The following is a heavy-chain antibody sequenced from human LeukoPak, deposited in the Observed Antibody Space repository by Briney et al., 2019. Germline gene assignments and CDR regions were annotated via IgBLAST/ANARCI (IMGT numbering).Heavy chain of an antibody. Sequence: PSETLSLTCTVSGGSISSYYWSWIRQPAGKGLEWIGRIYTSGSTNYNPSLKSRVTMSVDTSKNQFSLKLSSVNAADTAVYYCARERDIIVVPAATSYYYYYYMDVWGKGTTVTVSS. CDR1: GGSISSYY. CDR2: IYTSGST. CDR3: ARERDIIVVPAATSYYYYYYMDV. J-gene: IGHJ6*03. V-gene: IGHV4-4*07. D-gene: IGHD2-2*01.